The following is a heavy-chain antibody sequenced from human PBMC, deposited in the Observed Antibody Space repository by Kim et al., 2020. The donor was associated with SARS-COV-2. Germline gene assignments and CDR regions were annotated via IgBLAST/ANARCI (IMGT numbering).Heavy chain of an antibody. J-gene: IGHJ5*02. CDR3: AKKGPGFDP. CDR2: KGNT. V-gene: IGHV1-3*01. Sequence: KGNTKYSQKCQGRVTITRDTSASTAYRELSSLRSEDTAVYYCAKKGPGFDPWGQGTLVTVSS.